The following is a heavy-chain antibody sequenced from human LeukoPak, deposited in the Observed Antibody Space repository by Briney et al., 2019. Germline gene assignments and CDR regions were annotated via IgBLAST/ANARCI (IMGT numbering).Heavy chain of an antibody. CDR1: GGSISSGSYY. CDR2: IYTSGST. Sequence: SQTLSLTCTGSGGSISSGSYYWSWIRQPAGKGLEWIGRIYTSGSTNYNPSLKSRVTISVDTSKNQFSLKLSSVTAADTAVYYCARGGVVVVAAKVDYFDYWGQGTLVTVSS. J-gene: IGHJ4*02. V-gene: IGHV4-61*02. D-gene: IGHD2-15*01. CDR3: ARGGVVVVAAKVDYFDY.